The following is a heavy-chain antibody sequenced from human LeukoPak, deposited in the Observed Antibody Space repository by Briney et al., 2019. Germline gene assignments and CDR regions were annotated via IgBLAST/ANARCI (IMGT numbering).Heavy chain of an antibody. D-gene: IGHD5-24*01. CDR2: IRFDGTNK. J-gene: IGHJ4*02. CDR1: GFTFSNFG. CDR3: AKVEMSTSPGGIDY. V-gene: IGHV3-30*02. Sequence: QAGGSLRLSCAASGFTFSNFGMHWVRQAPGKGLEWVTFIRFDGTNKYYADSVTGRFTISRDNSKNTLYLQMNSLRVEDTAMYYCAKVEMSTSPGGIDYWGQGTLVTVSS.